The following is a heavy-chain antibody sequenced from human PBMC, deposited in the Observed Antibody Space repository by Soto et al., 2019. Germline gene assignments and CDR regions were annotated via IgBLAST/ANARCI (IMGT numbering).Heavy chain of an antibody. CDR1: GFTVSSNY. D-gene: IGHD2-2*01. J-gene: IGHJ6*03. CDR2: IYSGGST. Sequence: GGSLRLSCAASGFTVSSNYMSWVRQAPGKGLEWVSVIYSGGSTYYADSVKGRFTISRHNSKNTLYLQMNSLRAEDTAVYYCASLFCSSTSCYEGYYYCYMDVWGKGTTVPVSS. CDR3: ASLFCSSTSCYEGYYYCYMDV. V-gene: IGHV3-53*04.